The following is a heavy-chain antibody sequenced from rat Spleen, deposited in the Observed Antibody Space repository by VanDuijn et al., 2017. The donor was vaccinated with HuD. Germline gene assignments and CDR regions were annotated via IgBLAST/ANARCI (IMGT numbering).Heavy chain of an antibody. J-gene: IGHJ3*01. CDR3: TRHDYPGVTTNWFAH. CDR1: GFTFNNYV. V-gene: IGHV5-29*01. D-gene: IGHD1-4*01. Sequence: EVQLVESGGGLVQPGRSLKLSCAVSGFTFNNYVMAWVRQAPTKGLEWVAAFSYDGFTTYYRDSVRGRFTISRDNTKTTLYLQMDSLRSEDTATYYCTRHDYPGVTTNWFAHWGQGTLVTVSS. CDR2: FSYDGFTT.